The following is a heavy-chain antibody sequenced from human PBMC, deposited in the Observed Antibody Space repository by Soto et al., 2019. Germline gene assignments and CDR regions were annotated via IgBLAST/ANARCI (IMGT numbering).Heavy chain of an antibody. Sequence: GGSLRLSCAASGFSFGSYALSWVRQAPGKGLEWVSTISGSDGKTFYADSVRGRFTIFRDNAKNSLYLQMNSLRAEDTAVYYCVRVPVDKGTSIYRFGWFDLWGQGTLVTVSS. CDR3: VRVPVDKGTSIYRFGWFDL. CDR2: ISGSDGKT. J-gene: IGHJ5*02. V-gene: IGHV3-23*01. D-gene: IGHD3-16*02. CDR1: GFSFGSYA.